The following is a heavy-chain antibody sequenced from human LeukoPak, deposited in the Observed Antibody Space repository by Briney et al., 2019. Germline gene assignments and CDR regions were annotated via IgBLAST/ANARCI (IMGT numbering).Heavy chain of an antibody. V-gene: IGHV3-21*01. CDR1: GFTFSTYS. J-gene: IGHJ4*02. Sequence: GGSLRLSCAASGFTFSTYSINWVRQAPGKGLEWVSSISSTSSYIYYADSVNGRFTTSRDNAKNSLYLQMNSLRAEDTAVYYCARAGGYIYGFDYWGQGTLVTVSS. CDR3: ARAGGYIYGFDY. CDR2: ISSTSSYI. D-gene: IGHD5-18*01.